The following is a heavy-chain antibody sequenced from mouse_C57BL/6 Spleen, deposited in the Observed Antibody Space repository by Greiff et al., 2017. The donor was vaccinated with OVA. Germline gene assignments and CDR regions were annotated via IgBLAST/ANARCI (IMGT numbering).Heavy chain of an antibody. Sequence: EVMLVESGGGLVKPGGSLTLSCEASGYTFSSYAMSWVRQTPEQGLEWVGTISDGGSYTYYPDKVKGRFTISRDNAKNTLDLHMSHLKSEDTAVYYCARRVGTGGYFDYWGQGTTLTVSS. CDR3: ARRVGTGGYFDY. CDR1: GYTFSSYA. J-gene: IGHJ2*01. D-gene: IGHD4-1*01. V-gene: IGHV5-4*03. CDR2: ISDGGSYT.